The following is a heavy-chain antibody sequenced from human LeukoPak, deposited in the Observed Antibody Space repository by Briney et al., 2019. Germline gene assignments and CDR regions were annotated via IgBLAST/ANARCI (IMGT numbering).Heavy chain of an antibody. V-gene: IGHV4-61*02. CDR2: IYTSGST. CDR1: GGSISSGSYY. D-gene: IGHD6-13*01. J-gene: IGHJ4*02. Sequence: SETLSLTCTVSGGSISSGSYYWSWIRPPAGQGLVWIGRIYTSGSTIYIHTLKSRFTISVDTAKNQFSVKLSSVSAADTAVYYCAREYSSSWFDYWGQGTLVTVSS. CDR3: AREYSSSWFDY.